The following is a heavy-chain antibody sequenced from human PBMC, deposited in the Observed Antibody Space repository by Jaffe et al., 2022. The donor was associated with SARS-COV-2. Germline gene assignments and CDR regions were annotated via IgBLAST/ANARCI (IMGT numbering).Heavy chain of an antibody. CDR2: IWHDGSNK. D-gene: IGHD6-19*01. V-gene: IGHV3-33*01. Sequence: QVQLAESGGGVVQPGRSLRLSCAASGFTFNHYGIHWVRQAPGKGLEWVAVIWHDGSNKYYADSVKGRFTISRDDSKNTVYLQMNSLRVEDTAVYYCARPGSSGWGPYKYYHMDVWGQGTTVSVSS. J-gene: IGHJ6*03. CDR3: ARPGSSGWGPYKYYHMDV. CDR1: GFTFNHYG.